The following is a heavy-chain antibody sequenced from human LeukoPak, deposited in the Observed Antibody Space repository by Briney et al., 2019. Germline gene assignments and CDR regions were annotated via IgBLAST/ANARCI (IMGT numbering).Heavy chain of an antibody. V-gene: IGHV3-66*01. J-gene: IGHJ3*02. CDR1: GFTVSSNY. CDR3: ARVGGSYDSSGYDAFDI. D-gene: IGHD3-22*01. Sequence: GGSLRLSCAASGFTVSSNYMSWVRQAPGKGLEWVSVIYSGGSTYYADSVKGRFTISRDNCKNTLYLQMNSLRAEDTAVYYCARVGGSYDSSGYDAFDIWGQGTMVTVSS. CDR2: IYSGGST.